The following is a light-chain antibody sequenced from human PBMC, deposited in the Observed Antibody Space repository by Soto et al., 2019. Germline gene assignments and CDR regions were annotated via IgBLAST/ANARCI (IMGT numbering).Light chain of an antibody. J-gene: IGKJ1*01. V-gene: IGKV1-39*01. CDR1: QSISSW. CDR2: AAS. Sequence: DIQMTQSPSTLSASVGDRVTITCRASQSISSWLAWYQQKPGKAPKLLIYAASSLQSGVPSRFSGSGSGTGFTLTISSLQTEDFAAYYCQQSYSTPRTFGQGTKVDIK. CDR3: QQSYSTPRT.